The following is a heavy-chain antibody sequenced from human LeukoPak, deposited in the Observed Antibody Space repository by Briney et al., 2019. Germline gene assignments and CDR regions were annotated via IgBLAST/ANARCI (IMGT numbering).Heavy chain of an antibody. CDR3: ARDKAHSYGRYFDP. CDR1: GGSISTYY. D-gene: IGHD5-18*01. V-gene: IGHV4-59*01. Sequence: SETLSLTCSVAGGSISTYYWNWIRQTPGEGLEWIGHISNGNTEYNPSLKSRVTISVDTSKNQISLKLTSVTAADTAVYYCARDKAHSYGRYFDPWGQGALVTVSS. CDR2: ISNGNT. J-gene: IGHJ5*02.